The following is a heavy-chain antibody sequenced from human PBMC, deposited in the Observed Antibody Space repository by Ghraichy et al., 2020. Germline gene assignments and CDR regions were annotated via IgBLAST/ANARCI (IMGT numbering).Heavy chain of an antibody. V-gene: IGHV3-30*04. CDR3: ARDQGGYYDSSPSDAFDI. Sequence: LSLTCAASGFTFSSYAMHWVRQAPGKGLEWVAVISYDGSNKYYADSVKGRFTISRDNSKNTLYLQMNSLRAEDTAVYYCARDQGGYYDSSPSDAFDIWGQGTMVTVSS. CDR1: GFTFSSYA. D-gene: IGHD3-22*01. CDR2: ISYDGSNK. J-gene: IGHJ3*02.